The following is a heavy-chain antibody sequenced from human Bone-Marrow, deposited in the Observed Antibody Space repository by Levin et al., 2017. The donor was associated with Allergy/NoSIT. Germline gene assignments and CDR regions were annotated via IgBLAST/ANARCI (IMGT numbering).Heavy chain of an antibody. V-gene: IGHV3-11*01. CDR3: VREKGVLVIEMEDSYFDL. CDR2: ISASGTTK. CDR1: GFTFSDYY. Sequence: PGGSLRLSCAASGFTFSDYYMDWIRQTPGKGLEWVAEISASGTTKNYADPVKGRFTISRDNAKNSVFLHMSSLRPEDAAIYYCVREKGVLVIEMEDSYFDLWGRGALVTVSS. J-gene: IGHJ2*01. D-gene: IGHD3-16*02.